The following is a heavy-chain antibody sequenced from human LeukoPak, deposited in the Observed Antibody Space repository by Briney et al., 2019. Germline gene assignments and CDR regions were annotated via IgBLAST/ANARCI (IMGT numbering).Heavy chain of an antibody. J-gene: IGHJ6*02. CDR3: ARSEIVPAARFYYYYGMDV. CDR2: ISSSSTYI. CDR1: GFTFSGYS. V-gene: IGHV3-21*01. Sequence: PGGSLRLSCAASGFTFSGYSLNWVRQAPGKGLEWVSSISSSSTYIYYADSVRGRFTISRDNAKNSLYLQMNSLRAEDTAVYYCARSEIVPAARFYYYYGMDVWGQGTTVTVSS. D-gene: IGHD2-2*01.